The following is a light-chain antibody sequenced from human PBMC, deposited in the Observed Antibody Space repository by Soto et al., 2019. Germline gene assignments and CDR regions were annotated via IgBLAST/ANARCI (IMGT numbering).Light chain of an antibody. CDR2: GAS. Sequence: EIVLTQSPGTLSLSPGERATLSCRASQSVSSSYLAWYQQKPAQAPRLLIYGASSRATGIPDRFSGSGSGTDFTLTISRLEPEDFAVYYCQQYGSSPLTCGGGTKVEIK. CDR1: QSVSSSY. J-gene: IGKJ4*01. V-gene: IGKV3-20*01. CDR3: QQYGSSPLT.